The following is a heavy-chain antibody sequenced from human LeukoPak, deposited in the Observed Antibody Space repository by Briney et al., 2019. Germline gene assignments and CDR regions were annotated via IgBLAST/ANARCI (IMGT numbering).Heavy chain of an antibody. CDR2: INPSGGST. Sequence: ASVKVSCKASGYTFTGYYMNWVRQAPGQGLEWMGIINPSGGSTSYAQKFQGRVTMTRDTSTSTVYMELSSLRSEDTAVYYCAREDSSGWYVFDYWGQGTLVTVSS. CDR3: AREDSSGWYVFDY. V-gene: IGHV1-46*01. CDR1: GYTFTGYY. J-gene: IGHJ4*02. D-gene: IGHD6-19*01.